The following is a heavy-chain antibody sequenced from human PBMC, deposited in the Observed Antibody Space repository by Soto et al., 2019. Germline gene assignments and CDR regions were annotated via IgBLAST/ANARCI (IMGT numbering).Heavy chain of an antibody. D-gene: IGHD1-26*01. CDR1: GFTVSNNY. CDR3: GREGGYYNYFAS. Sequence: PGGSLRLSCAVSGFTVSNNYMNWVRQAPGKGLEWVSVIYSDDTTFYADSVKGRFTISRHNSKNTLYLQLKSLRAEDTAVYYCGREGGYYNYFASWGRETLVTDSA. V-gene: IGHV3-53*04. CDR2: IYSDDTT. J-gene: IGHJ4*02.